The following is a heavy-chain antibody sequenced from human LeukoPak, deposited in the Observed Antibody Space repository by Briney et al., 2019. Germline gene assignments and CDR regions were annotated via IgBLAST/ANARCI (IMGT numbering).Heavy chain of an antibody. V-gene: IGHV4-38-2*01. Sequence: SETLSLICAVSGYSISRGYSWGWIRQPPGKGLEWIGNMYHSESTHYNPSLKSRVTISADTSKNQFSLKLSSVTAADTAVYYCARFDHVWETHGMDAFDLWGQGTMVTVSS. D-gene: IGHD3-16*01. CDR2: MYHSEST. CDR1: GYSISRGYS. CDR3: ARFDHVWETHGMDAFDL. J-gene: IGHJ3*01.